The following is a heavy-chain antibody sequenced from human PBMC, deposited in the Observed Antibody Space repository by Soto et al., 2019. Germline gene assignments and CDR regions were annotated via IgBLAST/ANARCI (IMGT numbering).Heavy chain of an antibody. J-gene: IGHJ6*02. V-gene: IGHV4-59*07. Sequence: SDTLSLTCTISCSSIISYYWNWIRQPPGQGLEWIGYIYYIGSTNYNPSLKSRFSISLDTSKNQFSLKLSSVTAADTAVYYCASSNIAAAGFYYYGMDVWGRGTTVT. D-gene: IGHD6-13*01. CDR3: ASSNIAAAGFYYYGMDV. CDR2: IYYIGST. CDR1: CSSIISYY.